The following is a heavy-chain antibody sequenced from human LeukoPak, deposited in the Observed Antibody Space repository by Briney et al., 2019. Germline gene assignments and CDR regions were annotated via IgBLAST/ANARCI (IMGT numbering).Heavy chain of an antibody. CDR3: ARQTSSNTNSLDY. Sequence: GESLKISCEGSGYSFTSYWIGWVRQMPGKGLEWMGIISPGDSDTRYSPSFQGQVTFSADKSISAAYLQWSSLKASDTAVYYCARQTSSNTNSLDYWGRGTLVTVSS. D-gene: IGHD2-8*01. CDR1: GYSFTSYW. CDR2: ISPGDSDT. J-gene: IGHJ4*02. V-gene: IGHV5-51*01.